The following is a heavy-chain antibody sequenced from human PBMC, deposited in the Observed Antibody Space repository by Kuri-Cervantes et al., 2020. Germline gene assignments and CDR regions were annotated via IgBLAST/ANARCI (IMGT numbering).Heavy chain of an antibody. CDR1: GGSISSGGYS. V-gene: IGHV2-5*02. J-gene: IGHJ4*02. D-gene: IGHD3-22*01. CDR2: IYWDDDK. Sequence: LRLSCAVSGGSISSGGYSWGWIRQPPGKALEWLALIYWDDDKRYSPSLKSRLTITKDTSKNQVVLTMTNMDPVDTATYYCAHSDYDSSGSQRKFDYWGQGTLVTVSS. CDR3: AHSDYDSSGSQRKFDY.